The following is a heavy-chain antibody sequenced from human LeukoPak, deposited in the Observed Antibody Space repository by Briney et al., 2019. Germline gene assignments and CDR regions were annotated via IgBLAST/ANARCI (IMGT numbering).Heavy chain of an antibody. CDR3: TRRQAGTSWRDY. V-gene: IGHV4-39*02. D-gene: IGHD6-13*01. Sequence: SETLSLTCTVSGGSISSNSYYWGWIRQPPGKGLEWIGNIHYSGSTYYNPSLKSRVTISVDTSKNHFSLKLTSVTAADTAVYYCTRRQAGTSWRDYWGQGTLVTVSS. CDR2: IHYSGST. CDR1: GGSISSNSYY. J-gene: IGHJ4*02.